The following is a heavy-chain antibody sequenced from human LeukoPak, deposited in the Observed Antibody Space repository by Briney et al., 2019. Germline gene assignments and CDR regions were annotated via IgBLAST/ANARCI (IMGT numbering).Heavy chain of an antibody. CDR2: INQSGST. J-gene: IGHJ5*01. CDR1: GGPFSGYS. D-gene: IGHD6-19*01. V-gene: IGHV4-34*01. Sequence: PSETLSLTCAVSGGPFSGYSGNWIRQPPGKGREWIGEINQSGSTKYNPSLKSRVTISIDTSKSQFSMRLNSVTAADTALYYCARCDSGGWFFDSWGQGALVTVSS. CDR3: ARCDSGGWFFDS.